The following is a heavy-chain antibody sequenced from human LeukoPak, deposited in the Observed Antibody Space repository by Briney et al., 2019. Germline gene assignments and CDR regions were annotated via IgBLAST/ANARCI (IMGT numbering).Heavy chain of an antibody. Sequence: GASVKVSCKASGYTFTSYGISWVRQAPGQGLEWMGWISAYNGNTNYAQKLQGRVTMTTDTSTSTAYMELRSLRSDDTAVYYCARLGGEGYCSSTSCYGAFDIWGQGTMVTVSS. CDR3: ARLGGEGYCSSTSCYGAFDI. V-gene: IGHV1-18*01. CDR2: ISAYNGNT. D-gene: IGHD2-2*01. J-gene: IGHJ3*02. CDR1: GYTFTSYG.